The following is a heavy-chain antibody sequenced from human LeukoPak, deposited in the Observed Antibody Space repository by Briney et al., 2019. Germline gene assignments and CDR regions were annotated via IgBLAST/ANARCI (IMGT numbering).Heavy chain of an antibody. J-gene: IGHJ4*02. CDR3: ARSDASCVDY. CDR2: ISSSGSTI. Sequence: GGSLRLSCAASGFTFSSYEMNWVRQAPGKGLEWVSYISSSGSTIYYADSVKGRFTISRDNAKNSLYLQMNSLRAEDTAVYYCARSDASCVDYWGQGTLVTVSS. D-gene: IGHD2-2*01. CDR1: GFTFSSYE. V-gene: IGHV3-48*03.